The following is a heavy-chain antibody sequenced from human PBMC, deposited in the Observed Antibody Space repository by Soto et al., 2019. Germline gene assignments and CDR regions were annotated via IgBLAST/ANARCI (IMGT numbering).Heavy chain of an antibody. CDR3: ARDGYRAARPFDY. D-gene: IGHD6-6*01. CDR1: GFTFSSYW. V-gene: IGHV3-74*01. J-gene: IGHJ4*02. Sequence: PGGSLRLSCAASGFTFSSYWMHWVRQAPGKGLVWVSCINSSSSSTNYADSVKGRFTISRDNAKNSLYLQMNSLRAEDTAVYYCARDGYRAARPFDYWGQGTLVTVSS. CDR2: INSSSSST.